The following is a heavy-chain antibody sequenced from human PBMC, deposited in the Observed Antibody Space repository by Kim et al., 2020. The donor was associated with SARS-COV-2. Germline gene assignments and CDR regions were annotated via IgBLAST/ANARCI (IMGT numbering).Heavy chain of an antibody. D-gene: IGHD6-13*01. J-gene: IGHJ4*02. CDR1: GFTFSSYA. CDR3: AREAGDSSSWYRGYFDY. CDR2: ISYDGSNK. Sequence: GGSLRLSCAASGFTFSSYAMHWVRQAPGKGLEWVAVISYDGSNKYYADSVKGRFTISRDNSKNTLYLQMNSLRAEDTAVYYCAREAGDSSSWYRGYFDYWGQGTLVTVSS. V-gene: IGHV3-30*04.